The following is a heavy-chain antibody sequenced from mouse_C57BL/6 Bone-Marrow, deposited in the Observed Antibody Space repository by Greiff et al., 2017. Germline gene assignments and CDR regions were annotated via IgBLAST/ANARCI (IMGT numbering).Heavy chain of an antibody. J-gene: IGHJ4*01. CDR3: ARGQGEYEAMDY. CDR1: GYTFTGYW. V-gene: IGHV1-53*01. Sequence: QVQLKQPGPELVQPGASVKLSCTASGYTFTGYWMHWVKQSPGHGLEWIGDINPSHGGTTSNETFKGKATLPVDNSSSPAYMQLTSLTSDDSAGDDCARGQGEYEAMDYWGQGTSVTVSA. CDR2: INPSHGGT. D-gene: IGHD3-3*01.